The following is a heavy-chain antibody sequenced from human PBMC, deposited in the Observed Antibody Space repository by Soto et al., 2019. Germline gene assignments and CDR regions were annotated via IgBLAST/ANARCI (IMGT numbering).Heavy chain of an antibody. CDR3: ARGRYGDY. Sequence: QGPLVQSGAGVEKPGASVKVSCKGSGYTFTSYCITWVRQAPGKGREWVGWISAHNGNTDYAQKLQGRVTVTRDTSTSTAYMELRSLRSDDTAVYYCARGRYGDYWGQGALVTVSS. J-gene: IGHJ4*02. CDR1: GYTFTSYC. V-gene: IGHV1-18*01. CDR2: ISAHNGNT. D-gene: IGHD1-1*01.